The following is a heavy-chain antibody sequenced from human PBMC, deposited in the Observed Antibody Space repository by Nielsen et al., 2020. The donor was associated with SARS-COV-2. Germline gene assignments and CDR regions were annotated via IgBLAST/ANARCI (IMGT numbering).Heavy chain of an antibody. CDR1: GGSISSSNW. CDR2: IYHSGST. J-gene: IGHJ6*02. CDR3: ARDNKDIVVVVAATYYYYYGMDV. D-gene: IGHD2-15*01. Sequence: SDTLSLTFAVSGGSISSSNWWCWVRQPPGQGLEWIGEIYHSGSTNYNPSLKSRVSISVDKSKNQFSLKLSSVTAADTAVYYCARDNKDIVVVVAATYYYYYGMDVWGQGTTVTVSS. V-gene: IGHV4-4*02.